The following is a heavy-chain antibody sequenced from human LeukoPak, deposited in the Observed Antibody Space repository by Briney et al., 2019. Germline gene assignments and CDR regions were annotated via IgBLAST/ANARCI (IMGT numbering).Heavy chain of an antibody. CDR2: IGTSSTTT. CDR3: ARVMSSGSPLDY. V-gene: IGHV3-48*01. D-gene: IGHD3-10*01. J-gene: IGHJ4*02. CDR1: GFTFSYYS. Sequence: GGSLRLSCAASGFTFSYYSMNWVRQAPGKGLEWVSYIGTSSTTTYYADSVKGRFTISRDNVKNSLYLQLNSLTAEDTAVYYCARVMSSGSPLDYWGQGTLVTVSS.